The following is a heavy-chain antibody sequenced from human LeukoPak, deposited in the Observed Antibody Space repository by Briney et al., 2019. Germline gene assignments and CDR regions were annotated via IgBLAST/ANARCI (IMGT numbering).Heavy chain of an antibody. Sequence: GRSLRLSCAASGFTFSSYGMHWVRQAPGKGLEWVAVISYDGSNKYYADSVKGRFTISRDNSKNTLYLQMNSLRAEDTAVYYCAKDEGWMTTVTTDPQYLYYFDYWGQGTLVTVSS. D-gene: IGHD4-17*01. CDR2: ISYDGSNK. CDR3: AKDEGWMTTVTTDPQYLYYFDY. CDR1: GFTFSSYG. J-gene: IGHJ4*02. V-gene: IGHV3-30*18.